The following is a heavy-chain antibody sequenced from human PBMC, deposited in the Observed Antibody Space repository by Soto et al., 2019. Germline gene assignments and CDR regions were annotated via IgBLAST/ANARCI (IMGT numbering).Heavy chain of an antibody. Sequence: VASVKVSCKASGYTFTSYAMHWVRQAPGQRLEGMGWINAGNGNTKYSHKFQGRVTITRDTSASTAYMELSSLRSEDTAVYYCARDDSYSDYFYGMDVWGQGPTVT. CDR3: ARDDSYSDYFYGMDV. V-gene: IGHV1-3*01. CDR2: INAGNGNT. D-gene: IGHD3-10*01. J-gene: IGHJ6*02. CDR1: GYTFTSYA.